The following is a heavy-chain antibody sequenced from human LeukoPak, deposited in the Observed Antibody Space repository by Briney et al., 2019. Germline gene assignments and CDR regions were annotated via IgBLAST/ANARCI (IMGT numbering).Heavy chain of an antibody. CDR1: GGSFSGYY. CDR3: ARSRYYYGSGSSIAPSEAFDI. CDR2: INHSGST. D-gene: IGHD3-10*01. Sequence: SETLSLTCAIYGGSFSGYYWTWVRQPPGKGLEWIGEINHSGSTNYNPSLKSRVTISVDTSKNQFSLKLSSVTAADTAVYYCARSRYYYGSGSSIAPSEAFDIWGQGTMVTVSS. J-gene: IGHJ3*02. V-gene: IGHV4-34*01.